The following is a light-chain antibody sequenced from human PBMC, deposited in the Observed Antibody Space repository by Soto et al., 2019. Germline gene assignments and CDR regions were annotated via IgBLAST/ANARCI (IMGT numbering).Light chain of an antibody. CDR1: SSDVGGYDS. Sequence: QSVLTQPRSVSGSPGQSVTISCTGTSSDVGGYDSVSWYQQQPGKAPKLLIYDVTKRPSGVPDRFSGSKSGTSASLAISGLQPEDEADYCCAAWDDSLNEYVFGDGTKVTVL. J-gene: IGLJ1*01. CDR2: DVT. V-gene: IGLV2-11*01. CDR3: AAWDDSLNEYV.